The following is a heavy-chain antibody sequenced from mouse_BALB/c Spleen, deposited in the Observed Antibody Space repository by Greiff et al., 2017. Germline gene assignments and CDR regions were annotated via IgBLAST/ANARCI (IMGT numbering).Heavy chain of an antibody. V-gene: IGHV1-66*01. CDR1: GYSFTSYY. CDR3: ARSGDYWYFDV. D-gene: IGHD2-13*01. CDR2: IFPGSGNT. Sequence: VQLQQSGPELVKPGASVKISFKASGYSFTSYYIHWVKQRPGQGLEWIGWIFPGSGNTKYNEKFKGKATLTADTSSSTAYMQLSSLTSEDSAVYFCARSGDYWYFDVWGAGTTVTVSS. J-gene: IGHJ1*01.